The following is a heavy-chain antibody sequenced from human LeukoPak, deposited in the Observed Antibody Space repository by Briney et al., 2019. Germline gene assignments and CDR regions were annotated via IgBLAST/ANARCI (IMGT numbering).Heavy chain of an antibody. V-gene: IGHV1-2*02. CDR3: AREYILTRYYGDY. CDR2: INPNSGGT. J-gene: IGHJ4*02. D-gene: IGHD3-9*01. CDR1: GYTFTGYY. Sequence: RASVKVSCKASGYTFTGYYMHWVRQAPGQGLEWMGWINPNSGGTNYAQKFQGRVTMTWDTSISTAYMELRRLRSDDTAVYYCAREYILTRYYGDYWGQGTLVTVSS.